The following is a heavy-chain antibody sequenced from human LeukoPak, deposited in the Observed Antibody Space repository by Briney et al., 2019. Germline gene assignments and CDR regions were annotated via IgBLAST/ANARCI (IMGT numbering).Heavy chain of an antibody. CDR1: GFTFRNYW. V-gene: IGHV3-7*01. CDR2: IKQDGSEK. Sequence: GGSLRLSCAASGFTFRNYWMTWVRQAPGKGLEWVANIKQDGSEKYYVDSVKDRFTISRDNAKNSLYLQMNSLRAEDTAVYYCARSETTYYYDSSVYFYYYYGMDVWGQGTTVTVSS. D-gene: IGHD3-22*01. CDR3: ARSETTYYYDSSVYFYYYYGMDV. J-gene: IGHJ6*02.